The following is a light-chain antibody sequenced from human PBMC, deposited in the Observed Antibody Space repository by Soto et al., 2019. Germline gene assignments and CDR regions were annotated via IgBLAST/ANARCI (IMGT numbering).Light chain of an antibody. CDR2: EVS. Sequence: QSALTQPPSVSGSPGQSVTISSTGTNSDVGSYNHVSWYRQPPGTAPKLMIYEVSNRPSGVPDRFSGSRSGNTASLTISGLQAEDEADYYCSSYTSSSTYVFGTGTKLTVL. J-gene: IGLJ1*01. V-gene: IGLV2-18*02. CDR3: SSYTSSSTYV. CDR1: NSDVGSYNH.